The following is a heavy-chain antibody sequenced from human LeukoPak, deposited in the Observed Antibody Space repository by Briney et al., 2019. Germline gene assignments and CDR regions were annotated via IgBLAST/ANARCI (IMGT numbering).Heavy chain of an antibody. J-gene: IGHJ4*02. V-gene: IGHV4-59*01. CDR2: IYYSGST. CDR1: GGSISSYY. Sequence: PSETLSLTCTVSGGSISSYYWSWIRQPPGKGLEWIGYIYYSGSTNYNPSLKSRVTISVDTSKNQFSLKLSSVTAAATAVYYCATARPYSSSWYRFDYWGQGTLVTVSS. CDR3: ATARPYSSSWYRFDY. D-gene: IGHD6-13*01.